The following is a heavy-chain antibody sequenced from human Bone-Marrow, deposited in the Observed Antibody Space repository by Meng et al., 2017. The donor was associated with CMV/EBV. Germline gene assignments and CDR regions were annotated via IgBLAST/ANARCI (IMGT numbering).Heavy chain of an antibody. V-gene: IGHV1-18*01. Sequence: SVKVSCKASGYTFTSYGISWVRQAPGQGLEWMGWISAYNGNTNYAQKLQGRVTMTTDTSTSSDYMELKRLRADDTAVYYCARAQGGYCSSTSCYTYYYGMDVWGQGTTVTVSS. CDR3: ARAQGGYCSSTSCYTYYYGMDV. CDR2: ISAYNGNT. J-gene: IGHJ6*02. D-gene: IGHD2-2*02. CDR1: GYTFTSYG.